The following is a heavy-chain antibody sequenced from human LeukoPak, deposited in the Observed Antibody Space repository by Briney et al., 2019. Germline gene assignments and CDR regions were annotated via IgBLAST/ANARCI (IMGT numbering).Heavy chain of an antibody. V-gene: IGHV1-46*01. Sequence: ASVKVSCKASGYTFTSYYMHWVRQAPGQGLEWMGIINPSGGSTSYAQKFQGRVTMTRDTSISTAYMELSGLRSDDTAVYCCATGRELEYSSSSDRTFDYWGQGTLVTVSS. CDR3: ATGRELEYSSSSDRTFDY. CDR2: INPSGGST. J-gene: IGHJ4*02. CDR1: GYTFTSYY. D-gene: IGHD6-6*01.